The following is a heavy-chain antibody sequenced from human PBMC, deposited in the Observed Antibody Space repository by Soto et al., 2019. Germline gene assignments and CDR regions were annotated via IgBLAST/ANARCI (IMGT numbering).Heavy chain of an antibody. V-gene: IGHV4-34*01. Sequence: SETLSLTCAVYGGSFSGYYWSWIRQPPGKGLGWIGEINHSGSTNYNPSLKSRVTISVYTSKNQCSLKLSSVTAADTAVYYCARAGRPLKIVGARTTNFDYWGQGTLVTVSS. J-gene: IGHJ4*02. CDR2: INHSGST. D-gene: IGHD1-26*01. CDR1: GGSFSGYY. CDR3: ARAGRPLKIVGARTTNFDY.